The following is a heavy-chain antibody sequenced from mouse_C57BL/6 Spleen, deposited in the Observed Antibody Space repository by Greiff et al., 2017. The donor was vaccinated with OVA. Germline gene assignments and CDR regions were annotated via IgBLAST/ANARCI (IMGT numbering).Heavy chain of an antibody. Sequence: QVQLKQSGPGLVAPSQSLSITCTVSGFSLTSYGVHWVRQPPGKGLEWLVVIWSDGSTTYNSALKSRLSISKDNSKSQVFLKMNSLQTDDTAMYYCARHRVGSSHMDYWGQGTSVTVSS. CDR3: ARHRVGSSHMDY. CDR2: IWSDGST. V-gene: IGHV2-6-1*01. CDR1: GFSLTSYG. J-gene: IGHJ4*01. D-gene: IGHD1-1*01.